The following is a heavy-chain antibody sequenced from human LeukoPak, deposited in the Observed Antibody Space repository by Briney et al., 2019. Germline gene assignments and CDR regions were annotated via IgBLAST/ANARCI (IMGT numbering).Heavy chain of an antibody. CDR2: INQDGSEK. D-gene: IGHD7-27*01. J-gene: IGHJ4*02. V-gene: IGHV3-7*03. CDR3: ARVGKSEDHFDY. Sequence: GGSLRLSCAASGFTFSNYWMTWVRQAPGKGLQSVANINQDGSEKYYVDSVKGRFTISRDNAKNSLYLQMNSLRVEDRAVYYCARVGKSEDHFDYWGQGTLVTVSS. CDR1: GFTFSNYW.